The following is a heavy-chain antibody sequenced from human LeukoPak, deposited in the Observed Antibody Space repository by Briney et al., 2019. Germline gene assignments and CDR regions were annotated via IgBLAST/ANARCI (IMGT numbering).Heavy chain of an antibody. Sequence: PGGSLRLSCAASGFTFSSYSMNWVRQAPGKGLEWVSYISSSSSTIHYADSVKGRFTISRDNAKNSLYLQMNSLRAEDTAVYYCARVLGGVGWFDPWGQGTLVTVSS. J-gene: IGHJ5*02. D-gene: IGHD2-8*01. CDR3: ARVLGGVGWFDP. CDR2: ISSSSSTI. V-gene: IGHV3-48*01. CDR1: GFTFSSYS.